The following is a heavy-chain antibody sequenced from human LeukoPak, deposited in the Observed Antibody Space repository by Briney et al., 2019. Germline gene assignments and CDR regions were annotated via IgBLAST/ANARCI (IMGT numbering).Heavy chain of an antibody. J-gene: IGHJ4*02. CDR2: ITGSGGST. CDR1: GFTFSSYA. Sequence: GGSLRLSCAASGFTFSSYAMSWVRQAPGKGLEWVSAITGSGGSTFYAGSVKGRFTISRDNSKNTLYLQMNSLRAEDTAVYYCAKATMIVVVIPVYWGQGTLVTVSS. V-gene: IGHV3-23*01. CDR3: AKATMIVVVIPVY. D-gene: IGHD3-22*01.